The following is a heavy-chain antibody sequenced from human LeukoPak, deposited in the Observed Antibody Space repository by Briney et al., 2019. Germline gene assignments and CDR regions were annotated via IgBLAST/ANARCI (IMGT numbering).Heavy chain of an antibody. J-gene: IGHJ5*02. CDR3: ARRRDDCWSGYYTREWFDP. CDR1: GGSLSSYY. V-gene: IGHV4-59*08. Sequence: SEALSLTCTVSGGSLSSYYWSWIRQPPGKGLEWIGYIYYSGSTNYNPSLKSRVTISVDTSKNQFSLKLSSVTAADTAVYYCARRRDDCWSGYYTREWFDPWGQGTLVTVSS. D-gene: IGHD3-3*01. CDR2: IYYSGST.